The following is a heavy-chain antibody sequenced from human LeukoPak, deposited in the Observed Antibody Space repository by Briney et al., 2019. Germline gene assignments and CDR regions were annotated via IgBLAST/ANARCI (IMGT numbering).Heavy chain of an antibody. V-gene: IGHV1-46*01. CDR1: GYTFTGYY. CDR2: INPSGGST. J-gene: IGHJ4*02. Sequence: ASVKVSCKASGYTFTGYYIHWVRQAPGQGLEWMGIINPSGGSTSYAQKFQGRVTMTENTSTDTAYMELSSLRSEDTAVYYCATDLRYYDSSGYYSFDYWGQGTLVTVSS. CDR3: ATDLRYYDSSGYYSFDY. D-gene: IGHD3-22*01.